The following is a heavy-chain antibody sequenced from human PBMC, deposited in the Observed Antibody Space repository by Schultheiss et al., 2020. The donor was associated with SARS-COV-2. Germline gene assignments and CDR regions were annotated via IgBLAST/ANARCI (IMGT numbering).Heavy chain of an antibody. J-gene: IGHJ4*02. V-gene: IGHV4-4*08. CDR2: IYTSGST. Sequence: SETLSLTCTVSGGSISSYYWSWIRQHPGKGLEWIGRIYTSGSTNYNPSLKSRVTISVDTSKNQFSLKLSSVTAADTAVYYCATEGYQGGFDYWGQGTLVTVSS. D-gene: IGHD5-18*01. CDR3: ATEGYQGGFDY. CDR1: GGSISSYY.